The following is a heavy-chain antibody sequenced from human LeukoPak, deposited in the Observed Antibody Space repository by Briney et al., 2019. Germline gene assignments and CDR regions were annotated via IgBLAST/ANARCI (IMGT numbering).Heavy chain of an antibody. CDR1: GFTFSNYA. J-gene: IGHJ4*02. D-gene: IGHD4-17*01. CDR3: AKRRTTVITMDYFDY. V-gene: IGHV3-23*01. Sequence: TGGSLRLSCAASGFTFSNYAMGWVRQAPGKGLEWVSGISGGTGTPFYADSVKGRFTISRDNSKNTLYLQMSSLRGEDTAVYFCAKRRTTVITMDYFDYWGQGTLVTVSS. CDR2: ISGGTGTP.